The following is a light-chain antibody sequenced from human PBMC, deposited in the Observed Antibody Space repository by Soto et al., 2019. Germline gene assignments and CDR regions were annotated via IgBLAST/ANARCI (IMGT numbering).Light chain of an antibody. J-gene: IGKJ3*01. CDR2: ETS. CDR1: QSVSSGY. Sequence: EIVLTQSPGTLSLSPGERATLSCRASQSVSSGYLAWYQQKPGQPPRVLIYETSSRATGIPDRFSGSGSGKDFTLTISSLEPEDFAVYYCQQYGSSPQVTFGTGTKVDIX. CDR3: QQYGSSPQVT. V-gene: IGKV3-20*01.